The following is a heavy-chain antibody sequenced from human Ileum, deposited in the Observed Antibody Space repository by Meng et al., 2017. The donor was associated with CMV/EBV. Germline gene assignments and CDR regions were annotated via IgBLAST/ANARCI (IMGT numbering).Heavy chain of an antibody. CDR2: IHSGGTT. D-gene: IGHD5/OR15-5a*01. V-gene: IGHV3-23*01. Sequence: EVRLLESGGDLEQPGGSLRLSCAASGFTFSSYAMNWVRQAPGKGLEWVSSIHSGGTTYYADSVKGRFTISRDNSKNTLYLRMDSLRVEDTAVYYCARDRGNSVYESLDFWGQGTLVTVSS. J-gene: IGHJ4*02. CDR1: GFTFSSYA. CDR3: ARDRGNSVYESLDF.